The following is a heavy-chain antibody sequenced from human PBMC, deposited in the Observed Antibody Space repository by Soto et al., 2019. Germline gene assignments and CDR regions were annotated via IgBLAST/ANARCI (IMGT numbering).Heavy chain of an antibody. D-gene: IGHD2-21*01. Sequence: QVQLVQSGPEMKEPGASVKVSCKASNYDFRDYGFSWVRQAPGQGLEWMGWISPYKGDTNHAQKFQARVTLTTDSSTKTAYMELRSLRSDDTAMYYGARHLPPSDPTYSVVVARFDYWGQGTLVTVSS. J-gene: IGHJ4*02. V-gene: IGHV1-18*01. CDR2: ISPYKGDT. CDR3: ARHLPPSDPTYSVVVARFDY. CDR1: NYDFRDYG.